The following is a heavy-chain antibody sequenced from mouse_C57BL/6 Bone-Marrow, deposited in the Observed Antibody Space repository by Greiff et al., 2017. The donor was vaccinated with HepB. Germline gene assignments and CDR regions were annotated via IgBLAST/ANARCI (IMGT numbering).Heavy chain of an antibody. Sequence: QVQLQQSGPGLVQPSQSLSITCTVSGFSLTSYGVHWVRQSPGKGLEWLGVIWSGGSTDYNAAFISRLSISKDNSKSQVFFKMNSLQADDTAIYYWASITTVVRYYAMDDWGQGTSVTVSS. CDR3: ASITTVVRYYAMDD. V-gene: IGHV2-2*01. J-gene: IGHJ4*01. D-gene: IGHD1-1*01. CDR1: GFSLTSYG. CDR2: IWSGGST.